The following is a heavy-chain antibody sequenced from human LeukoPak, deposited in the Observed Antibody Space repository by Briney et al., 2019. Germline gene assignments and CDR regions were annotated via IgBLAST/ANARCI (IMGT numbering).Heavy chain of an antibody. Sequence: GASVKVSCKASGYTFTGYYMHWVRQAPGQGLEWMGWINPNSGGTNYAQKFQGRVTMTRDTSISTAYMELSRLRSDDTAVYYCASSITMVRGVTKWFDPWGQGTLVTVSS. J-gene: IGHJ5*02. CDR1: GYTFTGYY. CDR3: ASSITMVRGVTKWFDP. D-gene: IGHD3-10*01. V-gene: IGHV1-2*02. CDR2: INPNSGGT.